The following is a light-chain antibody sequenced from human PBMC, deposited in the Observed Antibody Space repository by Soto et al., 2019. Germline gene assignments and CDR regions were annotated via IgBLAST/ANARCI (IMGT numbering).Light chain of an antibody. V-gene: IGKV1-5*01. CDR1: QGISNY. Sequence: DIQMTQSPSSLSASVGYRVTITCRASQGISNYLAWYQQKPGKAPKLLIYDASNLESGVPSRFSGSGSGTEFTLTISNLQPDDIATYYCKQYENYWTCGQGNKGDIK. CDR2: DAS. CDR3: KQYENYWT. J-gene: IGKJ1*01.